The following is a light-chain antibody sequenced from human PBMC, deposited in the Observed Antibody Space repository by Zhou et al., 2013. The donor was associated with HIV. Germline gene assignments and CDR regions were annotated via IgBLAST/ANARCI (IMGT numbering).Light chain of an antibody. CDR3: QQEDEPPHVT. J-gene: IGKJ4*01. CDR2: GVY. Sequence: EIVLTQSPGTLSLSPGESATLSCRASQTIRNNYLAWYQQKGGQAPRLLIYGVYRRATGIPDRFSGSGSGTDFTLTISRLKPEDFAEYYCQQEDEPPHVTFGGGTKVEIK. V-gene: IGKV3-20*01. CDR1: QTIRNNY.